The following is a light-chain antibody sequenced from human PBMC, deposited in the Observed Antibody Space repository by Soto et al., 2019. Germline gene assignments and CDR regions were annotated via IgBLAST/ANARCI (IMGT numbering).Light chain of an antibody. J-gene: IGKJ5*01. Sequence: DIGMTPTPRSLSVAPGQPACSFCKARHRLLHSDGKTYLYWYLQKPGHPPQLLIYEASNRLSGVPDRFSGSGSGTDFTLKISRLEAEDVGVYYCLQSIQLPITCGKGTQREIK. CDR3: LQSIQLPIT. CDR1: HRLLHSDGKTY. CDR2: EAS. V-gene: IGKV2D-29*01.